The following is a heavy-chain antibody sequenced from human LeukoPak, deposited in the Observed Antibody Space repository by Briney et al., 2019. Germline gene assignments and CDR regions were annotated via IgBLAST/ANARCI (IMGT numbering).Heavy chain of an antibody. CDR2: IYYSGST. CDR3: ARTPGYCSSTSCFRREYYFDY. V-gene: IGHV4-31*03. CDR1: GGSISSGGYY. J-gene: IGHJ4*02. D-gene: IGHD2-2*01. Sequence: SETLSLTCTVSGGSISSGGYYWSWIRQHPGKGLEWIGYIYYSGSTYYNPSLKSRVTISVDTSKNQFSLKPSSVTAADTAVYYCARTPGYCSSTSCFRREYYFDYWGQGTLVTVSS.